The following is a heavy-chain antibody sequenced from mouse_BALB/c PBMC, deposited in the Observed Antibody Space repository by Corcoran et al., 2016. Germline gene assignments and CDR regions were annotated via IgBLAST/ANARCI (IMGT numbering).Heavy chain of an antibody. V-gene: IGHV9-1*02. Sequence: QIQLVQSGPELKKSGETVKISCKASGYTFTNYGMNWVKQAPGKGLKWMGWINTYTGEPTYADDFKGRFAFSLETSASTAYLQINNLKNEDMATYFCARARGDYYAMDYWGQGTSVTVSS. CDR2: INTYTGEP. CDR3: ARARGDYYAMDY. CDR1: GYTFTNYG. J-gene: IGHJ4*01.